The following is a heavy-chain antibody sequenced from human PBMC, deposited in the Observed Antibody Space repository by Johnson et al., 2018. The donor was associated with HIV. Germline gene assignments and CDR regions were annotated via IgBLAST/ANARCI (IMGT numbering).Heavy chain of an antibody. Sequence: VQLVESGGGLVQPGRSLRLSCAASGFTFDDYAMHWVRQAPGKGLEWVSGISGSGGNTYYAESVKGRFTISRDNSKNTLYLQMNSLRAEDTAVFYCAKDAYCSGGRCYGFGAFDIWGQGTMVTVSS. D-gene: IGHD2-15*01. CDR1: GFTFDDYA. CDR2: ISGSGGNT. J-gene: IGHJ3*02. CDR3: AKDAYCSGGRCYGFGAFDI. V-gene: IGHV3-23*04.